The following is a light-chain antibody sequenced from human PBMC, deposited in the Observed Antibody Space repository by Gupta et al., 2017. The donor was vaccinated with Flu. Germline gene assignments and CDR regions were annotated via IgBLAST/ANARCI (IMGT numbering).Light chain of an antibody. J-gene: IGLJ1*01. CDR1: KLGDKY. CDR2: QDS. Sequence: CSGDKLGDKYACWYQQKPGQSPVLVIYQDSKRPSGIPERFSGSNSGNTATLTISGTQAMDEADYYCQAWDSSTEIFGTGTKVTVL. CDR3: QAWDSSTEI. V-gene: IGLV3-1*01.